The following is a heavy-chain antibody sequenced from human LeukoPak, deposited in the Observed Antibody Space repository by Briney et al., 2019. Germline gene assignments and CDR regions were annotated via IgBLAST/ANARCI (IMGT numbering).Heavy chain of an antibody. CDR3: ARTVTTFTWYFDL. Sequence: PGGSLRLSCAASGFTVSSNFMSWIRQAPGKGLEWVSVIYSAGSTYFADSVEGRFSISRDNSKNTVYLQMNSLRVEDTAIYYCARTVTTFTWYFDLWGRGTLVTVPS. CDR2: IYSAGST. D-gene: IGHD4-17*01. V-gene: IGHV3-66*02. CDR1: GFTVSSNF. J-gene: IGHJ2*01.